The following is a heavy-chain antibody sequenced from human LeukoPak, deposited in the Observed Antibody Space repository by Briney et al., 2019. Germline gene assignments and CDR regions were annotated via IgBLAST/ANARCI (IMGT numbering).Heavy chain of an antibody. CDR1: GGTFSSYA. D-gene: IGHD6-13*01. V-gene: IGHV1-69*13. Sequence: ASVKVSCKASGGTFSSYAISWVRQAPGQGLEWMGGIIPIFGTANYAQKFQGRVTITADESTSTAYMELSSLRSDDTAVYYCARNIAAAHFDYWGQGTLVTVSS. CDR2: IIPIFGTA. J-gene: IGHJ4*02. CDR3: ARNIAAAHFDY.